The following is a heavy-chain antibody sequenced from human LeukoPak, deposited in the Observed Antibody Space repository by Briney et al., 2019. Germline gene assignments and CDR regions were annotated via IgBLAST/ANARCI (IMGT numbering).Heavy chain of an antibody. D-gene: IGHD2-8*01. V-gene: IGHV3-72*01. CDR3: TRAKWYRFDY. Sequence: GGTLRLSCAASGFTFSDHYMYWVRQAPGTRVECVGHSGNKRDRYTPQYAASVKGRFTISRDHSKSSLYLQINSVNIEATAVYYCTRAKWYRFDYWGQGTLVTVSS. J-gene: IGHJ4*02. CDR1: GFTFSDHY. CDR2: SGNKRDRYTP.